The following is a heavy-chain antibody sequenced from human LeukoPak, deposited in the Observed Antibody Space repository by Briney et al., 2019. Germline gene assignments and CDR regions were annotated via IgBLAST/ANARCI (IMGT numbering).Heavy chain of an antibody. J-gene: IGHJ4*02. D-gene: IGHD6-6*01. Sequence: ASVKVSCKASGYTFTSYGISWVRRAPGQGLEWMGWSSAYNGNTNYAQKLQGRVTMTTDTSTSTAYMELRSLRSDDTAVYYCARLRKYSSSSSGLSYFDYWGQGTLVTVSS. CDR2: SSAYNGNT. V-gene: IGHV1-18*01. CDR3: ARLRKYSSSSSGLSYFDY. CDR1: GYTFTSYG.